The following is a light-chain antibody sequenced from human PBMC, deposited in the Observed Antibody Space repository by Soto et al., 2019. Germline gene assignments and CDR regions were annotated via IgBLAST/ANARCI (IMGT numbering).Light chain of an antibody. V-gene: IGKV3-20*01. CDR2: GAS. J-gene: IGKJ3*01. Sequence: EVVLTQSPGTLSLSPGERATLSCRASQSISGSSLAWYQQKPGQAPRLLIYGASNRATGIPDRFSGSGSASDFTLNISGLEPEDFAVYYCQHYGRSPLFTFGPGTKVDIK. CDR1: QSISGSS. CDR3: QHYGRSPLFT.